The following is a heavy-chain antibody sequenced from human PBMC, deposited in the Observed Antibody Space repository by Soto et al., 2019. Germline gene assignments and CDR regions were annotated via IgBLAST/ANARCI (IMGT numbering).Heavy chain of an antibody. V-gene: IGHV4-59*08. Sequence: QVQLQQSGPRLVKPSETLSLTCTVSSGPDRSHNWGWIRQPPGRGLEWIGYVYYTGDTAYNPSLRGRVTISADTSKNDISLTLNSGTAADTAVYYCVRQGIDYLHGLVDVWGQGTTFSVSS. CDR2: VYYTGDT. CDR3: VRQGIDYLHGLVDV. D-gene: IGHD4-17*01. CDR1: SGPDRSHN. J-gene: IGHJ6*02.